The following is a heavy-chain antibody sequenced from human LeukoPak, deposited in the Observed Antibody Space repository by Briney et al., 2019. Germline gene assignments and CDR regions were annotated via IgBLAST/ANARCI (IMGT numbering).Heavy chain of an antibody. D-gene: IGHD3-3*01. CDR1: GFTFSSYW. CDR2: IKQDGSEK. V-gene: IGHV3-7*01. CDR3: ARECPPLRFLDYYYYYYMDV. J-gene: IGHJ6*03. Sequence: GGSLRLSCSASGFTFSSYWMSWVRQAPGKGLEWVANIKQDGSEKYYVDSVKGRFTISRDNAKNSLYLQMNSLRAEDTAVYYCARECPPLRFLDYYYYYYMDVWGKGTTVTVSS.